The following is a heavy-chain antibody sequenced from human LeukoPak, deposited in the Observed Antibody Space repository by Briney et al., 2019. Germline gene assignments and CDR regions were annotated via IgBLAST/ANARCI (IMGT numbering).Heavy chain of an antibody. CDR1: GFAFSTYG. J-gene: IGHJ6*02. Sequence: GGSLRLSCAASGFAFSTYGMHWVRQAPGKGLEWVAIIWYDGSQKYYADSVKGRFTISRDNSKKTLYLQMNSLRAEDTAVYYCARGYYDFWSGQTKSYYYYGMDVWGQGTTVTVSS. V-gene: IGHV3-33*01. CDR2: IWYDGSQK. D-gene: IGHD3-3*01. CDR3: ARGYYDFWSGQTKSYYYYGMDV.